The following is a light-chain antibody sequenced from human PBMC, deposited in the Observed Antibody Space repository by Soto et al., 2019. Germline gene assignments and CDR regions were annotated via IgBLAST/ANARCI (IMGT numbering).Light chain of an antibody. V-gene: IGLV2-8*01. CDR3: SSYADFNNVL. Sequence: QSALTQPPSASGSPGQSVTISCTGTSSDLRNSNFNSWYQQYPGKAPKLMIYEVTKRPSGVPDRFSGSKSVNVASLTVSGLQAEDEAEYYCSSYADFNNVLFGGGTKLTVL. J-gene: IGLJ3*02. CDR1: SSDLRNSNF. CDR2: EVT.